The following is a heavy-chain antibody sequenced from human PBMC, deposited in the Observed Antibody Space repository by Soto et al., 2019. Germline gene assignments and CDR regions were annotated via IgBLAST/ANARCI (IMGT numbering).Heavy chain of an antibody. J-gene: IGHJ6*02. V-gene: IGHV3-48*03. Sequence: GGSLILSCAASGFTFSSYEMNWGRQARGKWLEWVSYISSSGSTIYYADSVKGRFTISRDNAKNSLYLQMNSLRAEDTAVYYCARSGWVTAIPHYYGMDVWGQGTTVTVSS. CDR3: ARSGWVTAIPHYYGMDV. D-gene: IGHD2-21*02. CDR2: ISSSGSTI. CDR1: GFTFSSYE.